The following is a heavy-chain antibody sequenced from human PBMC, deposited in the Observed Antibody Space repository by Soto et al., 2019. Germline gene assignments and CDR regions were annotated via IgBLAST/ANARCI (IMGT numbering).Heavy chain of an antibody. CDR1: GGSITSYY. Sequence: PSETLSLTCTVSGGSITSYYWSWIRQPPGKGLEWIGYIYFSGSANYNPSLKSRVTISVDTSKNQFSLKLSSVTAADTAVYYCARMWAGGPAWFDPWDQGIQVTVSS. CDR2: IYFSGSA. V-gene: IGHV4-59*08. CDR3: ARMWAGGPAWFDP. D-gene: IGHD2-15*01. J-gene: IGHJ5*02.